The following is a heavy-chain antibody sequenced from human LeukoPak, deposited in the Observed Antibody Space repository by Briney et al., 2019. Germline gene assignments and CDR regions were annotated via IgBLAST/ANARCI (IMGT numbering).Heavy chain of an antibody. CDR3: AKVPRQHDNWFDP. CDR1: GFTFSSYS. J-gene: IGHJ5*02. CDR2: TSSSSTII. Sequence: GGSLRLSCAASGFTFSSYSMNWVRQAPGKGLEWISYTSSSSTIIHYVDSVKGRFTISRDDAKNSLYLQMNSLRAEDTAIYYCAKVPRQHDNWFDPWGQGTLVTVSS. V-gene: IGHV3-48*01. D-gene: IGHD3-9*01.